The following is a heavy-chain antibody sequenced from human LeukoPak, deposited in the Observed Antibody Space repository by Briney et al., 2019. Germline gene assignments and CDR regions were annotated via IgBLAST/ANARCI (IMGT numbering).Heavy chain of an antibody. V-gene: IGHV4-59*01. CDR2: IYYSGST. J-gene: IGHJ3*02. CDR1: GGSISSYY. Sequence: SETLSLTCTVSGGSISSYYWSWIRQPPGKGLEWIGYIYYSGSTNYNPSLKSRVTISVDTSKNQFSLKLSSVTAADPAVYYCARDTRGGFGNDAFDIWGQGTMVTVSS. CDR3: ARDTRGGFGNDAFDI. D-gene: IGHD3-10*01.